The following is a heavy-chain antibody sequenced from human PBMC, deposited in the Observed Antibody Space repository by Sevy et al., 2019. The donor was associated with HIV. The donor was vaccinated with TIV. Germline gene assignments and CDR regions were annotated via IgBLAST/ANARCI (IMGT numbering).Heavy chain of an antibody. V-gene: IGHV3-11*01. Sequence: GGSLRLSCAASGFTFSDYYMSWVRQAPGKGLEWVSYISSSGSNIYYADSVKGRFTISRNNAKNSLYLQMKSLRAEDTAVYYGARVRRIAVAGTRRYYFDYWGQGTLVTVSS. CDR2: ISSSGSNI. CDR1: GFTFSDYY. J-gene: IGHJ4*02. D-gene: IGHD6-19*01. CDR3: ARVRRIAVAGTRRYYFDY.